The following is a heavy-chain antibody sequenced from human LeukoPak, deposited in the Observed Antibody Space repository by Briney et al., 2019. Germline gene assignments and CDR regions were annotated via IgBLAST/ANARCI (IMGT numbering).Heavy chain of an antibody. CDR2: INPSGGST. CDR1: GYTFTSYN. V-gene: IGHV1-46*01. D-gene: IGHD3-22*01. Sequence: ASVKVSCKASGYTFTSYNMHWVRQAPGQGLEWMGIINPSGGSTSYAQKFQGRVTMTEDTSTNTAYMELTSLRSEDTAVYYCAIELGYYYDNSGPRNNWFDPWGQGTLVTVSS. CDR3: AIELGYYYDNSGPRNNWFDP. J-gene: IGHJ5*02.